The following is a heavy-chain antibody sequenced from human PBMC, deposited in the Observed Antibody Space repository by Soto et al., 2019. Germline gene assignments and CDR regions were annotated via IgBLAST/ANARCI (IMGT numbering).Heavy chain of an antibody. J-gene: IGHJ4*02. D-gene: IGHD2-8*02. CDR3: ARDKITGLFNY. CDR1: GGSISSGDYY. CDR2: IYYSGST. V-gene: IGHV4-30-4*01. Sequence: PSETLSLTCTVSGGSISSGDYYWSWIRQPPGKGLEWIGYIYYSGSTYYNPSLKSRVTISVDTSKNQFSLKLSSVTAADTAVYYCARDKITGLFNYWGQGALVNVSS.